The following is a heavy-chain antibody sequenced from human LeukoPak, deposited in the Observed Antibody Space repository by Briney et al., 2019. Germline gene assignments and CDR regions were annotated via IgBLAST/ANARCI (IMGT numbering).Heavy chain of an antibody. J-gene: IGHJ1*01. CDR1: RGTFSSYA. D-gene: IGHD3-22*01. V-gene: IGHV1-69*13. CDR3: ARDEDYYDSSGYYTTAEYFQH. Sequence: SVKVSCKASRGTFSSYAISWVRQAPGQGLEWMGGIIPIFGTANYAQKFQGRVTITADESTSTAYMELSSLRSEDTAVYYCARDEDYYDSSGYYTTAEYFQHWGQGTLVTVSA. CDR2: IIPIFGTA.